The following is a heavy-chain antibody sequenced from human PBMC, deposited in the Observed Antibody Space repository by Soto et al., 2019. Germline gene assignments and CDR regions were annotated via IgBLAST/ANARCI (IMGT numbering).Heavy chain of an antibody. CDR1: GFTFTRYS. J-gene: IGHJ4*02. V-gene: IGHV3-21*06. D-gene: IGHD4-17*01. CDR2: ISSTTNYI. Sequence: EVQLVESGGGLVKPGGSLRLSCAASGFTFTRYSMNWVRQAPGKGLEWVSAISSTTNYIYYGDSMKGRFTISRDNAKNSLYLEMNGLRAEDTAVDYGARESDYLTSNFDYWGQGTLVTVSS. CDR3: ARESDYLTSNFDY.